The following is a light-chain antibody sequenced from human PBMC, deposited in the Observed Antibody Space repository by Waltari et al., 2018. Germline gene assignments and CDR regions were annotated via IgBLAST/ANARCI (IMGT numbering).Light chain of an antibody. CDR2: EVS. CDR1: SGDVGAYKY. V-gene: IGLV2-14*01. J-gene: IGLJ1*01. Sequence: QSALTQPASVSGSPGQSITIPCTGTSGDVGAYKYVCWYQQNPGKAPKLMIYEVSNRPSGVSNRFSGSKSGNTASLTISGLQAEDEADYYCSSYTTSSSYVFGTGTKVTVL. CDR3: SSYTTSSSYV.